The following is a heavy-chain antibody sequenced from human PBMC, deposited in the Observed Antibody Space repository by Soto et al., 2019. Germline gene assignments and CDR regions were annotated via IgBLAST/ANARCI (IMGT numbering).Heavy chain of an antibody. CDR3: ARDLVGSGYYTDESWFDP. CDR1: GGSISSSNW. Sequence: PSATLSLTCAVSGGSISSSNWWSWVRQPPGKGLEWIGEIYHSGSTNYNPSLKSRVTISVDKSKNQFSLKLSSVTAADTAVYYCARDLVGSGYYTDESWFDPWGQGTRVIVSS. V-gene: IGHV4-4*02. D-gene: IGHD3-3*01. CDR2: IYHSGST. J-gene: IGHJ5*02.